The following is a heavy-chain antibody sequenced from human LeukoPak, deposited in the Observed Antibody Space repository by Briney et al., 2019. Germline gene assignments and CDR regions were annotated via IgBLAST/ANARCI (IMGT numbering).Heavy chain of an antibody. CDR3: RGYGYYFES. CDR1: GGSISSYY. Sequence: PSGTLSLTCTVSGGSISSYYWTWIRQPPGKGLEWIGYIYSSGSTNYNPSLKSRVAISVDTSRNQFSLKLSSVTTADTAVYYARGYGYYFESWGQGTLVTVSS. CDR2: IYSSGST. J-gene: IGHJ4*02. D-gene: IGHD5-18*01. V-gene: IGHV4-59*03.